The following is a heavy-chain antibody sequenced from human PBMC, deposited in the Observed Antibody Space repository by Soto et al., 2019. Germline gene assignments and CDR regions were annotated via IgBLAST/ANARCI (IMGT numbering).Heavy chain of an antibody. Sequence: GGSLRLSCAASGFTFDDYAMHWVRQAPGKGLEWVSGISWNSGSIGYADSVKGRFTISRDNAKNSLYLQMNSLRAEDTALYYCAKDLRGSGYYYYMDVWGKGTTVTVSS. CDR1: GFTFDDYA. V-gene: IGHV3-9*01. D-gene: IGHD2-15*01. CDR2: ISWNSGSI. J-gene: IGHJ6*03. CDR3: AKDLRGSGYYYYMDV.